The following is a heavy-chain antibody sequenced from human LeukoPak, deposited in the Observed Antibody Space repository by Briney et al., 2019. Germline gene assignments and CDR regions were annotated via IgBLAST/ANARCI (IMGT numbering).Heavy chain of an antibody. CDR1: GGSFSGYY. CDR2: INHSGST. V-gene: IGHV4-34*01. D-gene: IGHD1-26*01. Sequence: SETLSLTCAVYGGSFSGYYWSWIRQPPGKGLEWIGEINHSGSTNYNPSLKSRVTISVDTSKNQFSLQLNSVTPEDTAVYYCAREGLVGATAVGKDYWGQGTLVTVSS. CDR3: AREGLVGATAVGKDY. J-gene: IGHJ4*02.